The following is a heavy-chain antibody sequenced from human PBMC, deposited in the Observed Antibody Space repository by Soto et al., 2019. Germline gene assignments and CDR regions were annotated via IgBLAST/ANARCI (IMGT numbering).Heavy chain of an antibody. J-gene: IGHJ6*02. CDR3: ARGDERTAKMIGDNYGLDV. D-gene: IGHD2-21*02. Sequence: QVHLVQSGAEVKKPGSSVKVSCKASGGSFSIYPITWVRQAPGQGLEWMGGIIPMFGTANYAQKFQGRVTITADESTSTAYMEVSSLRSEDTAVYYCARGDERTAKMIGDNYGLDVWGQGTTDTVSS. CDR2: IIPMFGTA. CDR1: GGSFSIYP. V-gene: IGHV1-69*01.